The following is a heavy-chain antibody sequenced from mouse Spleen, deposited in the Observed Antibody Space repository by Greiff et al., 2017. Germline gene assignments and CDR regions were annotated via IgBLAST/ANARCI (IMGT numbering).Heavy chain of an antibody. CDR2: ISSGSSTI. CDR3: ARGGRYFDY. D-gene: IGHD3-3*01. CDR1: GFTFSSFG. V-gene: IGHV5-17*02. J-gene: IGHJ2*01. Sequence: EVQLQESGGGLVQPGGSRKLSCAASGFTFSSFGMHWVRQAPEKGLEWVAYISSGSSTIYYADTVKGRFTISRDNPKNTLFLQMTSLRSEDTAMYYCARGGRYFDYWGQGTTLTVSS.